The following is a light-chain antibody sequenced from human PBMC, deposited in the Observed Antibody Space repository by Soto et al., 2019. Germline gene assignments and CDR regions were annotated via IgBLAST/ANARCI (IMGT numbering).Light chain of an antibody. J-gene: IGKJ5*01. CDR3: LQSYNIPIT. CDR2: KAS. V-gene: IGKV1-5*03. CDR1: QSISRW. Sequence: MTQSPATLSVSPGVRATLSCRASQSISRWLAWYQQKSGTAPKLLIYKASTLKSGVPSRFSGSGSGTDLTITISSLQPEDGDTYDGLQSYNIPITFGQGTRLEIK.